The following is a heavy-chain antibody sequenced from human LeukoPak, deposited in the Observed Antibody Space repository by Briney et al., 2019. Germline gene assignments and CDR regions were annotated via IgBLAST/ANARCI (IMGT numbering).Heavy chain of an antibody. CDR1: GGFISNYH. CDR3: ASDLVVVPAAPLHYYLYYLDV. V-gene: IGHV4-4*07. J-gene: IGHJ6*03. CDR2: IYNGGST. Sequence: PSETLSLTCTVSGGFISNYHWSWTRQPAGGGLEWIGRIYNGGSTTYSPSLSVDTSKNQFSLKVSSVTAADTAVYYCASDLVVVPAAPLHYYLYYLDVWGKGTTVTVSS. D-gene: IGHD2-2*01.